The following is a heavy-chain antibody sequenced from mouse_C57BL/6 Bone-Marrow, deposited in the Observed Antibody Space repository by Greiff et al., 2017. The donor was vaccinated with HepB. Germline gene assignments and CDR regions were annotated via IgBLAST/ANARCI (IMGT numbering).Heavy chain of an antibody. CDR2: IWSGGST. CDR3: AKSFYYAMDY. J-gene: IGHJ4*01. Sequence: VHLVESGPGLVQPSQRLSITCTVSGFSLTSYGVHWVRQPPGKGLEWLGVIWSGGSTDYHAAFISRLSISKDNSKSQVFFKMNSLQADDTAIYYCAKSFYYAMDYGGQGTSVTVSS. CDR1: GFSLTSYG. V-gene: IGHV2-4*01.